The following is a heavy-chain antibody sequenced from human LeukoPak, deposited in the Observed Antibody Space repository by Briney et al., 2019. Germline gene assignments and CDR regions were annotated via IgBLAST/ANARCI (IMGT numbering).Heavy chain of an antibody. V-gene: IGHV3-66*01. CDR1: GFTVSSNY. CDR3: ATIAARRFDY. J-gene: IGHJ4*02. Sequence: PGGSLRLSCAASGFTVSSNYLSWVRQAPGKGLEWVSVIFSGGSTYYADSVKGRFTISRDNSRNTLYLQMNSLRAEDTAVHYCATIAARRFDYWGQGTLVTVSS. D-gene: IGHD6-6*01. CDR2: IFSGGST.